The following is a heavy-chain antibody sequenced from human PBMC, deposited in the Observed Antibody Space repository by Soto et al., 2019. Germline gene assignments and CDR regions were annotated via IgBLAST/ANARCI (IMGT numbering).Heavy chain of an antibody. D-gene: IGHD6-19*01. V-gene: IGHV3-30*18. Sequence: QVLLVESGGGVVRPGRSLRLSCGASGFSFSKYGMHWVRQAPGEGLEWLSLISHHGSEKWYAESVKGRFTISRDNSKNTLYLQMNSLRGDDTAVYYCAKGYEVSPPVASGWYSNYFYGVDVWGRGTTVTVSS. CDR3: AKGYEVSPPVASGWYSNYFYGVDV. J-gene: IGHJ6*02. CDR2: ISHHGSEK. CDR1: GFSFSKYG.